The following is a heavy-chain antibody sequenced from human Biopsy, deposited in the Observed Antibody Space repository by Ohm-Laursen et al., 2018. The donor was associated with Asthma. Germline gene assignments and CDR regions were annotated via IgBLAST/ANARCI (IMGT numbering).Heavy chain of an antibody. CDR2: IITVFGTT. J-gene: IGHJ6*02. Sequence: SVKVSCTAPGGTFSTFAISWVRQAPGQGLEWLGGIITVFGTTNYPQKFQGRVTITADESTSTAYMEVTSLRYEDTAIYYCARCEVGYSSGWAVLGKKSNYSGMDVWGQGTAVTVSS. CDR1: GGTFSTFA. D-gene: IGHD6-19*01. V-gene: IGHV1-69*13. CDR3: ARCEVGYSSGWAVLGKKSNYSGMDV.